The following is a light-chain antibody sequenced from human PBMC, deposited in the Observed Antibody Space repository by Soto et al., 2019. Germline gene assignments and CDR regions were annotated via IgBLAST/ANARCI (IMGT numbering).Light chain of an antibody. CDR3: QQFKTYSLT. CDR1: QSINNW. V-gene: IGKV1-5*01. J-gene: IGKJ4*01. Sequence: DTQMTQSPSTLSASVGDRVTITCRASQSINNWLAWYQQKPGKAPKLLIFDAFNLESGVPFRFSGSGFGTEFTLTISSLQPDDSATYYCQQFKTYSLTFGGGTKVEI. CDR2: DAF.